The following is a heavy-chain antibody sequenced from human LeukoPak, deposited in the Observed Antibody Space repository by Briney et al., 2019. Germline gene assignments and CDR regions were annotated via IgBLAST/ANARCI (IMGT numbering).Heavy chain of an antibody. V-gene: IGHV1-69*13. CDR1: GGTFSSYA. CDR3: ARDVGYCSGGSCYSNWFDP. D-gene: IGHD2-15*01. CDR2: IIPIFGTA. Sequence: ASVKVSCKAPGGTFSSYAISWVRQAPGQGLERMGGIIPIFGTANYAQKFQGRVTITADESTSTAYMELSSLRSEDTAVYYCARDVGYCSGGSCYSNWFDPWGQGTLVTVSS. J-gene: IGHJ5*02.